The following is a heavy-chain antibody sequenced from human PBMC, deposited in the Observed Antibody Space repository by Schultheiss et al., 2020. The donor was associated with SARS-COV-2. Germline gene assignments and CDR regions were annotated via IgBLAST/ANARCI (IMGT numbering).Heavy chain of an antibody. J-gene: IGHJ6*03. CDR3: SRDKIGFIVVVITVYYYYYMDV. CDR1: GYTFTGYY. D-gene: IGHD3-22*01. Sequence: ASVKVSCKASGYTFTGYYMHWVRQAPGQGLEWMGWINPNSGGTNYAQKFQGRVTMTRDTSISTAYMELSRLRSDDTAVYYCSRDKIGFIVVVITVYYYYYMDVWGKGTTVTVSS. CDR2: INPNSGGT. V-gene: IGHV1-2*02.